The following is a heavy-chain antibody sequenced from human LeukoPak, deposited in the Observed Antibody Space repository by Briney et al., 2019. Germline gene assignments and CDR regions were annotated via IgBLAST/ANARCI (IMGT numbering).Heavy chain of an antibody. Sequence: PGESLKISCKGSGYSFTNYHIGWVRQMPGKGLEWMGIIYPGDSDTRYSPSFQGQVTISADKSISTAYLQWSSLKASDTAMYYCARRPRYNWNRTPCDYCGQGTLVTVSS. V-gene: IGHV5-51*01. CDR2: IYPGDSDT. CDR3: ARRPRYNWNRTPCDY. J-gene: IGHJ4*02. CDR1: GYSFTNYH. D-gene: IGHD1-1*01.